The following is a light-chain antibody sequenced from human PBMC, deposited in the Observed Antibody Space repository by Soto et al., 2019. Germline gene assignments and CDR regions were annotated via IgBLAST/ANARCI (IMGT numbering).Light chain of an antibody. CDR3: QQYGMSPLT. CDR1: QSVDNNY. V-gene: IGKV3-20*01. J-gene: IGKJ4*01. Sequence: EVVLTQSPGTVSLSPGERATLSCRASQSVDNNYLAWYQQKPGQAPRLLIYGVSSRAAGISDRFSGSGSGTDFTLTISRLEPEDFAVYHCQQYGMSPLTFGGGTKVEIK. CDR2: GVS.